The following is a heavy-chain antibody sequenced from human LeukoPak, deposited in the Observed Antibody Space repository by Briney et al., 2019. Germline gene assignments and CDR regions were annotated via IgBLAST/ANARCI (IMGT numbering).Heavy chain of an antibody. CDR1: GGSISSYY. CDR2: IYYSGST. CDR3: ARDRFWYFDY. Sequence: SETLSLTCTVSGGSISSYYGSWIRQPPGKGLEWIGYIYYSGSTNYNPSLKSRVTISVDTSKNQFSLKLSSVTAADTAVYYCARDRFWYFDYWGQGTLVTVSS. J-gene: IGHJ4*02. V-gene: IGHV4-59*01.